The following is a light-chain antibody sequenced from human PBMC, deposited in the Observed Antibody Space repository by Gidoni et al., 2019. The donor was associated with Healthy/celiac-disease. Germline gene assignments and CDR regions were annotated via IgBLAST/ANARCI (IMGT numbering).Light chain of an antibody. CDR3: QQLNSYRPGVT. CDR2: AAS. V-gene: IGKV1-9*01. Sequence: DIQLTQSPSFLSASVGDRVTITCRASQGISSYLAWYQQKPGKAPKLLIYAASTLQSGVPSRFSGSGSGTEFTLTISSLQPEDFATYYCQQLNSYRPGVTFGPGTKVDIK. J-gene: IGKJ3*01. CDR1: QGISSY.